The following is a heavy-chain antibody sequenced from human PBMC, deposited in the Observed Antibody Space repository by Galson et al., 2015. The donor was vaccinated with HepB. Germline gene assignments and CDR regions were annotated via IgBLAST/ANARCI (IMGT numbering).Heavy chain of an antibody. J-gene: IGHJ4*02. CDR1: GGSFSGYY. CDR3: ARAKEEMATTFDY. V-gene: IGHV4-34*01. Sequence: SETLSLTCAVYGGSFSGYYWSWIRQPPGKGLEWIGYIYYSGSTYYNPSLKSRVTISVDTSKNQFSLKLSSVTAADTAVYYCARAKEEMATTFDYWGQGTLVTVSS. CDR2: IYYSGST. D-gene: IGHD5-24*01.